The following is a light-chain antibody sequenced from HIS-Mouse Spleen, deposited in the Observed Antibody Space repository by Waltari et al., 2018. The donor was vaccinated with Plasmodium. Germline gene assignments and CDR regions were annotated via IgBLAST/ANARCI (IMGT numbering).Light chain of an antibody. CDR1: SSDDGGYNY. CDR3: CSYAGSYTWV. CDR2: DVS. J-gene: IGLJ3*02. Sequence: QSALPQPRPVSGSPGQPVTISCTGTSSDDGGYNYVSWYHQHPGKAPKLMIYDVSTRPAGVPDRFSGSKSGNTASLTISGLQAEDEADYYCCSYAGSYTWVFGGGTKLTVL. V-gene: IGLV2-11*01.